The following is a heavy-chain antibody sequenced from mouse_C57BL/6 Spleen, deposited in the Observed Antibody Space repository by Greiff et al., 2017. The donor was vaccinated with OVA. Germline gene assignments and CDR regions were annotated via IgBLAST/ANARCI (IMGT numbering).Heavy chain of an antibody. CDR1: GFTFSSSG. CDR3: ARHYDYDDYYAMDY. CDR2: ISSGGSYT. D-gene: IGHD2-4*01. Sequence: DVKLVESGGDLVKPGGSLKLSCAASGFTFSSSGMSWVRQTPDQRLEWVATISSGGSYTYYPDSVTGRFTISRDNAKNTLYLQMSSLKSEDTAMYYCARHYDYDDYYAMDYWGQGTSVTVSS. V-gene: IGHV5-6*02. J-gene: IGHJ4*01.